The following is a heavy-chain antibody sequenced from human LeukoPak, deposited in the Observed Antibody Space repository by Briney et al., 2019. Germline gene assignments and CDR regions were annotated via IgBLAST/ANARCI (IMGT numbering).Heavy chain of an antibody. V-gene: IGHV4-34*01. D-gene: IGHD4-17*01. CDR3: ARLYGDYVYYFDY. CDR2: INHSGST. Sequence: GSLRLSCAASGFSVDSYAMSWIRQPPGKGLEWIGEINHSGSTNYNPSLKSRVTISVDTSKNQFSLKLSSVTAADTAVYYCARLYGDYVYYFDYWGQGTLVTVSS. CDR1: GFSVDSYA. J-gene: IGHJ4*02.